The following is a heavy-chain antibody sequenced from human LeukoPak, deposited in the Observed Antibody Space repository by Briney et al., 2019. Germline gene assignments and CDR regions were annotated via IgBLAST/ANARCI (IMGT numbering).Heavy chain of an antibody. CDR1: GYTFTSYG. Sequence: ASVKVSCKASGYTFTSYGISWVRQAPGQGVEWMGWISAYNGNTNYAQKLQGRVTMTTDTSTSTAYMELRSLRSDDTAVYYCARDEETEDIVVVPAASDYWGQGTLVTVSS. J-gene: IGHJ4*02. V-gene: IGHV1-18*04. CDR3: ARDEETEDIVVVPAASDY. D-gene: IGHD2-2*01. CDR2: ISAYNGNT.